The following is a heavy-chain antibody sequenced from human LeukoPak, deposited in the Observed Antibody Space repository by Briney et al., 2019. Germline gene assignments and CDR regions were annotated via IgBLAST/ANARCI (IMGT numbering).Heavy chain of an antibody. CDR3: AKQLGYCSDGSCYFPY. CDR2: IDSSTTRI. Sequence: GGSLRLSCAASGFTFRSFSMNWVRQAPGKGLEWVSAIDSSTTRIYYADSVQGRFTISRDNSKSTLCLQMNSLRAEDTAVYYCAKQLGYCSDGSCYFPYWGQGTLVTVSS. D-gene: IGHD2-15*01. CDR1: GFTFRSFS. V-gene: IGHV3-23*01. J-gene: IGHJ4*02.